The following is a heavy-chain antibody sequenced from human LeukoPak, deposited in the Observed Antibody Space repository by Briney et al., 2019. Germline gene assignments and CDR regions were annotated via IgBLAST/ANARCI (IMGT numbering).Heavy chain of an antibody. V-gene: IGHV3-48*01. CDR2: ISSTSTT. D-gene: IGHD3-22*01. CDR1: GFTFGSYT. Sequence: GGSLRLSCAVSGFTFGSYTMNWVRQAPGKGLEWVSHISSTSTTYYADSVKGRFTISRDNSKNTLYLQMNSLRAEDTAVYYCARSIRGYHFDYWGQGTLVTVSS. CDR3: ARSIRGYHFDY. J-gene: IGHJ4*02.